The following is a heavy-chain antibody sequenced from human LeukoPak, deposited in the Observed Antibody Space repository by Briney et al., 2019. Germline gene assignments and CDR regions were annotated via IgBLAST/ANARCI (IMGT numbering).Heavy chain of an antibody. Sequence: GGSLRLSCAASWFTVSSNYMSWVRQAPGKGLEWVSVIYSGGSTYYADSVKGRFTISRDNSKNTLYLQMNSLRAEDTAVYYCARDSLSLDYFDYWGQGTLVTVSS. J-gene: IGHJ4*02. CDR2: IYSGGST. D-gene: IGHD3-10*01. CDR1: WFTVSSNY. V-gene: IGHV3-53*01. CDR3: ARDSLSLDYFDY.